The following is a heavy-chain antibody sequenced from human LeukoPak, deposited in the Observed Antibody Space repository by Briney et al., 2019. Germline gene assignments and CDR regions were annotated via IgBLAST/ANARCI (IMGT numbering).Heavy chain of an antibody. CDR1: GFTFSSYA. J-gene: IGHJ4*02. CDR3: AREGTTVTTGFSIDY. D-gene: IGHD4-17*01. CDR2: ISYDGSNK. V-gene: IGHV3-30-3*01. Sequence: GGSLRLSCAASGFTFSSYAMHWVRQAPGKGLEWVAVISYDGSNKYYADSVKGRFTISRDNSKNTLYLQMNSLRAEDTAVYYCAREGTTVTTGFSIDYWGQGTLVTVSS.